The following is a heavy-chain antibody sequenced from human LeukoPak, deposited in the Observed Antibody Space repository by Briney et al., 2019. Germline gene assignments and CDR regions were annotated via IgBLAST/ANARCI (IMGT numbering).Heavy chain of an antibody. J-gene: IGHJ4*02. CDR2: IKQDGSEK. CDR3: ARGSYSSSWKTFDY. V-gene: IGHV3-7*01. Sequence: PGGSLRLSCAASGFTFSSYGMHWVRQAPGKGLEWVANIKQDGSEKYYVDSVKGRFTISRDNAKNSLYLQMNSLRADDTAMYYCARGSYSSSWKTFDYWGQGTLVTVSS. CDR1: GFTFSSYG. D-gene: IGHD6-13*01.